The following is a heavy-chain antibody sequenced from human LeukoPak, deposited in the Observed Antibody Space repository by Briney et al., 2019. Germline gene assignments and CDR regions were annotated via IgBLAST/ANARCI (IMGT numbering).Heavy chain of an antibody. CDR3: ARRGWGFGEPKRDHDTFDI. D-gene: IGHD3-10*01. J-gene: IGHJ3*02. CDR1: GSSFTNYW. CDR2: IYPGDSDA. V-gene: IGHV5-51*01. Sequence: GESLQISCQGSGSSFTNYWIAWVRQLPGQGLEWMAIIYPGDSDARYSPSFQGQVTISVDKSISTTYLRWSSPKASDTAMYYCARRGWGFGEPKRDHDTFDIWGQGTMVTVSS.